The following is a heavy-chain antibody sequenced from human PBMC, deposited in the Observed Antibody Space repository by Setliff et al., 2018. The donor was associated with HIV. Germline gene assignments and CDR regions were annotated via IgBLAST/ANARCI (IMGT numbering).Heavy chain of an antibody. D-gene: IGHD5-18*01. CDR3: ARHAIVDTAGRGFDY. CDR1: GDSITSGGYF. CDR2: IYYSGST. V-gene: IGHV4-39*01. Sequence: SETLSLTCTVSGDSITSGGYFWSWIRQHPGKGLEWIGSIYYSGSTYYNSSLKSRVTISVDTSKNQFSLKLSSVTATDTAVYYCARHAIVDTAGRGFDYWGQGTLVTVSS. J-gene: IGHJ4*02.